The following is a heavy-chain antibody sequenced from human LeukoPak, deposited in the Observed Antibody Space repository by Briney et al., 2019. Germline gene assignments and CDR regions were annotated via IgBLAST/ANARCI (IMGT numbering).Heavy chain of an antibody. CDR2: IYPDDSNT. Sequence: GESLKISCKASGYSFPTFWIGWVRQMPGKGLEWMGIIYPDDSNTRYSPSFQGQVTFSADKSINTAYLQWTSLKASDTAIYYCARQGAAGKYYYYYMDVWGKGTTVTVSS. V-gene: IGHV5-51*01. CDR3: ARQGAAGKYYYYYMDV. D-gene: IGHD6-13*01. J-gene: IGHJ6*03. CDR1: GYSFPTFW.